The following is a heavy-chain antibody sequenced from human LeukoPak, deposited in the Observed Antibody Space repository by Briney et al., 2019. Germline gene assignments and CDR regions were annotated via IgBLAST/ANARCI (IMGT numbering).Heavy chain of an antibody. Sequence: GASVKVSCKASGGTFSSYAISWVRQAPGQGLEWMGGIIPIFGTANYAQKFQGRVTITADESTSTAYMELSSLRSEDTAVYYCASSSGTLNSEYFQHWGQGTLVTVSS. CDR2: IIPIFGTA. J-gene: IGHJ1*01. CDR1: GGTFSSYA. V-gene: IGHV1-69*13. D-gene: IGHD3-22*01. CDR3: ASSSGTLNSEYFQH.